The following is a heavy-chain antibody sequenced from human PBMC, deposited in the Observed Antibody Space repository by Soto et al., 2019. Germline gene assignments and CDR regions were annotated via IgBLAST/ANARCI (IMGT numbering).Heavy chain of an antibody. D-gene: IGHD6-13*01. Sequence: KSSETLSLTCSVSGGSISSNSHYWAWIRQPPGKGLEWIGSIYYNGDTYYNPSLKSRVTISVDTSKNQFSLKLSSVTAADTAVYYCTRHASVKANIAAGVKYWGQGTLVTVSS. CDR2: IYYNGDT. CDR3: TRHASVKANIAAGVKY. J-gene: IGHJ4*02. CDR1: GGSISSNSHY. V-gene: IGHV4-39*01.